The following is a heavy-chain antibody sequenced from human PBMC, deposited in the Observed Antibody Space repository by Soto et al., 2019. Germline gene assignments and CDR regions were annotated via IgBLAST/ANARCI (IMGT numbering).Heavy chain of an antibody. V-gene: IGHV1-2*02. D-gene: IGHD5-18*01. Sequence: QVQLEQSGAEVKKPGASVTVSCKASGYIFTDYYLHWVRQAPGQGLEWMGWINPATGATKYKQTFEGRLSLTRDTSKSTGFMDLSRLKSDDSATYYCARKGYGVAFDAWAQGTLVTVSS. J-gene: IGHJ3*01. CDR3: ARKGYGVAFDA. CDR2: INPATGAT. CDR1: GYIFTDYY.